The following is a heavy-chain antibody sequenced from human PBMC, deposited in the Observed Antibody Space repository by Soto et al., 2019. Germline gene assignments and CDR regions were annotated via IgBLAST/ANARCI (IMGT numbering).Heavy chain of an antibody. CDR1: GFTFSSYG. Sequence: GGSVRLSCSASGFTFSSYGMHWVRQAPGKGLEWVAVISYDGSNKYYADSVKGRFTISRDNSKNTLYLQMNTLRAEDTGVYYFEKQGLDTAFVDYESQGP. J-gene: IGHJ4*02. D-gene: IGHD5-18*01. V-gene: IGHV3-30*18. CDR2: ISYDGSNK. CDR3: EKQGLDTAFVDY.